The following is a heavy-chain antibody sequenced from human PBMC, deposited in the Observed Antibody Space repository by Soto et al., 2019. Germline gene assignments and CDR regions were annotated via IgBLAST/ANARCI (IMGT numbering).Heavy chain of an antibody. CDR2: INSDGSST. CDR3: ARGKVVVPAAYDY. D-gene: IGHD2-2*01. CDR1: GFTFSSYW. V-gene: IGHV3-74*01. Sequence: GGSLRLSCAASGFTFSSYWMHWVRQAPGKGLMWVSHINSDGSSTSYADSVKGRFTISRDNAKNTLYLQMNSLRAEDTAVYYCARGKVVVPAAYDYWGQGTLVTVSS. J-gene: IGHJ4*02.